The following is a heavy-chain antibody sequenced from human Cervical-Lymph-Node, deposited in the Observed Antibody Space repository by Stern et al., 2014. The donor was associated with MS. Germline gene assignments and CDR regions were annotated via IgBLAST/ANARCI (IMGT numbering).Heavy chain of an antibody. Sequence: VQLVESGPGLVKPSQTLSLTCSVSGGSIISGGHLWSWIRQPPGEGLEWIGYIHSTGSTYYNPSLRSRFAISLDPSQNLFSLSLTSVTAADTAVYYCARNSPFDPWGQGTLVTVSS. V-gene: IGHV4-31*03. J-gene: IGHJ5*02. CDR3: ARNSPFDP. D-gene: IGHD2/OR15-2a*01. CDR2: IHSTGST. CDR1: GGSIISGGHL.